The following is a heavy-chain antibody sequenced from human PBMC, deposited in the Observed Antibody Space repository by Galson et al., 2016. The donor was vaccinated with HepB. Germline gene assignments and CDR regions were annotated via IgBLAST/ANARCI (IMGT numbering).Heavy chain of an antibody. Sequence: CAISGDSVSSNSAAWNWLRQSPSRGLEWLGRTYYRARWYNDYAVSVKSRITINPDTSKNQFSLHLNSVTPEDTAVYYCARGVRFGSLDYWGQGTLVTVSP. V-gene: IGHV6-1*01. CDR1: GDSVSSNSAA. CDR2: TYYRARWYN. J-gene: IGHJ4*02. D-gene: IGHD3-10*01. CDR3: ARGVRFGSLDY.